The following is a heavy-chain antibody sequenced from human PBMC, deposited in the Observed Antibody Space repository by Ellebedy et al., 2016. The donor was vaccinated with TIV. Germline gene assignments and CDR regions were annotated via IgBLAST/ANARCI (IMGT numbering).Heavy chain of an antibody. J-gene: IGHJ4*02. CDR3: ARNLDKSSGWYGGAAY. CDR1: GFTFNSYA. D-gene: IGHD6-19*01. V-gene: IGHV3-30-3*01. CDR2: ISYDGNSK. Sequence: PGGSLRLSCAASGFTFNSYAMHWVRQAPGKGLEWVAVISYDGNSKYYADSVKGRFTISRDNSMTTLYLEMNSLRAEDTDVYYCARNLDKSSGWYGGAAYWGQGTLVTVSS.